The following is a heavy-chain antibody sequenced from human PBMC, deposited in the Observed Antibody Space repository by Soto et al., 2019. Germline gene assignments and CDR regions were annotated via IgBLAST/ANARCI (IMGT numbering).Heavy chain of an antibody. J-gene: IGHJ4*02. Sequence: VQLLESGGGLAQPGGSLRLSCEASGFTFSSYEMNWVRQAPGKGLEWVSYISSSGSTIYYADSVKGRFTISRDNAKNSLYLQMNSLRAEDTAVYYCARLVRYFDWLSNYYFDYWGQGTLVTVSS. CDR2: ISSSGSTI. V-gene: IGHV3-48*03. CDR1: GFTFSSYE. CDR3: ARLVRYFDWLSNYYFDY. D-gene: IGHD3-9*01.